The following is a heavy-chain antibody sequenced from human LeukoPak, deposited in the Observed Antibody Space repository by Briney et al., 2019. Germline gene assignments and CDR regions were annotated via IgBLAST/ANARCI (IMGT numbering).Heavy chain of an antibody. CDR1: GFTFSSYS. CDR2: ITTSSSYI. D-gene: IGHD6-13*01. J-gene: IGHJ5*02. CDR3: ARDPAAAGTVWLDP. Sequence: NPGGSLRLSCVASGFTFSSYSMNWVRQAPGKGLEWVSSITTSSSYIYYADSVSGRFTISRDDAKNSLYLQMNSLRADDTAVYYCARDPAAAGTVWLDPWGQGTLVTVSS. V-gene: IGHV3-21*06.